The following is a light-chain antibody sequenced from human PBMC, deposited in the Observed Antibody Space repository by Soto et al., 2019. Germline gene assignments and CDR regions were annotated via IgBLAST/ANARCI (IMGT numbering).Light chain of an antibody. CDR1: SSDVGGCDY. V-gene: IGLV2-14*01. CDR3: SSYSTTSTLV. J-gene: IGLJ1*01. Sequence: QSALTQPASVSGSPGQSVTISCTGASSDVGGCDYVSWYQQHPGKAPKLILYEVNNRPSGVSNHFSGSKSGNTASLIISGLQADDEADYYCSSYSTTSTLVFGSGTKLTVL. CDR2: EVN.